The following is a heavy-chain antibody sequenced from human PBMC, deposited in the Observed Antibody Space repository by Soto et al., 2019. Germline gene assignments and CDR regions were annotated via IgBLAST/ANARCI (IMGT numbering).Heavy chain of an antibody. CDR2: TYYRSKWYN. V-gene: IGHV6-1*01. CDR3: AREFPYYESSDSYFDY. Sequence: PSQTLSLTCAISGDSVSGNSAAWNWIRQSPSRGLEWLGRTYYRSKWYNDYAVSVKSRITVTPDTSKNQFSLHLNSVTPEDTAVYHCAREFPYYESSDSYFDYWGQGALVTVSS. CDR1: GDSVSGNSAA. J-gene: IGHJ4*02. D-gene: IGHD3-16*01.